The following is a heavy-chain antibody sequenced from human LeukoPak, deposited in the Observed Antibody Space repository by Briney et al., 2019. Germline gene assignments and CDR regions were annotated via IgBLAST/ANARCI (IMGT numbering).Heavy chain of an antibody. CDR3: GIRDTSDYYVF. CDR1: GFTFRSYA. V-gene: IGHV3-23*01. J-gene: IGHJ4*02. D-gene: IGHD3-22*01. Sequence: GGSLRLSCTGSGFTFRSYALSWVRQAPGTGLEWVSAIGGSGGTYYADSVKGRFTISRDNSKNALYLQMNGLRAEDTAVYYCGIRDTSDYYVFWGQGTLVTVS. CDR2: IGGSGGT.